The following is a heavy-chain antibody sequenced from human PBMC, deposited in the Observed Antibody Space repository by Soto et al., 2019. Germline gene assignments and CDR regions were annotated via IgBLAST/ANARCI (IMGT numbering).Heavy chain of an antibody. J-gene: IGHJ4*02. V-gene: IGHV4-39*02. CDR3: ARDRITPYGAGKLDYFDY. CDR1: GGSISNSSFF. CDR2: IYYSGTT. D-gene: IGHD1-1*01. Sequence: SETLSLTCTVSGGSISNSSFFWGWIRQPPGKGLEWMGSIYYSGTTYNNPSLKSRITISVDTSENQLSLKLRSVTAADTAVYYCARDRITPYGAGKLDYFDYWGQGTPVTVSS.